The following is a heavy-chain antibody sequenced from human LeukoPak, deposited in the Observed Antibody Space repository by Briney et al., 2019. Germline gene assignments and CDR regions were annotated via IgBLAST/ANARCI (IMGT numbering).Heavy chain of an antibody. CDR3: ARLYNWNYIYDY. V-gene: IGHV1-2*02. CDR2: INPNSGGT. J-gene: IGHJ4*02. Sequence: ASVKVSCKASGYTFTGYYMHWVRQAPGQGLEWMGWINPNSGGTNYAQKFQGRVTMARDTSISTAYMELSRLRSDDTAVYYCARLYNWNYIYDYWGQGTLVAVSS. CDR1: GYTFTGYY. D-gene: IGHD1-7*01.